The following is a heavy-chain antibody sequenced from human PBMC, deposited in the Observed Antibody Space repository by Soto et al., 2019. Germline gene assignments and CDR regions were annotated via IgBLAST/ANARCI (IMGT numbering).Heavy chain of an antibody. CDR2: INIDGSST. CDR3: ARSRDGYNFVGDF. J-gene: IGHJ4*02. Sequence: EVQLVKSRGGLVQPGGSLRLSCAASGFTLSSYWMHWVRQAPGKGLVWVSRINIDGSSTSYADSVKGRFTISRDNAKNTLYLQVNSLRAEDTAVYYCARSRDGYNFVGDFWGQGTLVTVSS. CDR1: GFTLSSYW. V-gene: IGHV3-74*01. D-gene: IGHD5-12*01.